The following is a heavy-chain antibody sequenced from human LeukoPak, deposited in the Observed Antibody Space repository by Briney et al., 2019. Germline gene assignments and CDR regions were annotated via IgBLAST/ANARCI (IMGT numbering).Heavy chain of an antibody. V-gene: IGHV3-48*04. CDR1: GFTFSSYA. D-gene: IGHD1-7*01. CDR2: IGSSGTTT. Sequence: GGSLRLSCAASGFTFSSYAMSWVRQAPGRGLEWLSYIGSSGTTTYYADSVKGRFTISRDNAKNLLFLQMNSLRAEDTAVYYCARMNYVSTGWGAPFDNWGQGTLVTVSS. CDR3: ARMNYVSTGWGAPFDN. J-gene: IGHJ4*02.